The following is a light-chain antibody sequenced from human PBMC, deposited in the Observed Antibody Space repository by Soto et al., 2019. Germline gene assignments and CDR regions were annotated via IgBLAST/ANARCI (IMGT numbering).Light chain of an antibody. CDR3: QQYNSDST. CDR1: QSISTW. V-gene: IGKV1-5*01. Sequence: DIPMTQSPSTLSASVEDIATITCRASQSISTWLAWYHQKTGKPPKLLIYDASSLESGVSSRSRGSGSGTEFTLIISRLQPEDAASYYCQQYNSDSTFGQGTKVEIK. CDR2: DAS. J-gene: IGKJ1*01.